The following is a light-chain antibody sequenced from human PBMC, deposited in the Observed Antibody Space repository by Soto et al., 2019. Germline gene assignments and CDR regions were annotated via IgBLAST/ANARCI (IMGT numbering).Light chain of an antibody. CDR1: QSSSNW. J-gene: IGKJ1*01. CDR2: KAS. V-gene: IGKV1-5*03. CDR3: QHYKSYPWT. Sequence: DIQMTQSPSTLSASVGDRVTITCRASQSSSNWLAWYQQKPGKAPKLLIYKASSLESGVPSRFSGSRSGPEFTRTICILQPDDLATYYCQHYKSYPWTFGQGTKGESK.